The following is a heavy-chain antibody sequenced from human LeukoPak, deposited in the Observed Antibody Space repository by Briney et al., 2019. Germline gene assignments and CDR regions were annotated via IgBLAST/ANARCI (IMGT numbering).Heavy chain of an antibody. D-gene: IGHD1-14*01. CDR2: ISSSSAYI. CDR3: ARDRNRCDY. J-gene: IGHJ4*02. V-gene: IGHV3-21*01. CDR1: GFTFSSYS. Sequence: PGGSLRLSCAASGFTFSSYSMNWLRQAPGKGLEGVSSISSSSAYIYYADSLKGRFTISRDNAKNSLYLQMNSLRAEDTAVYYCARDRNRCDYWGQGTLVTVSS.